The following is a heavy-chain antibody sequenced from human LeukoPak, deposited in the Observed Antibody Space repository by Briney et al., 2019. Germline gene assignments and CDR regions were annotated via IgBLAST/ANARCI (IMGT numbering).Heavy chain of an antibody. CDR3: ARSGYSFDYAWFDP. D-gene: IGHD3-16*02. CDR2: IYYSGTT. J-gene: IGHJ5*02. Sequence: PSETLSLTCSVSGGSISSYYWSWIRQPPGKGLEWIGYIYYSGTTNYNPSLKSRVTLSVDTSKNQFSLKLSSVTAADTAVYYCARSGYSFDYAWFDPWGQGTVVTVSS. V-gene: IGHV4-59*01. CDR1: GGSISSYY.